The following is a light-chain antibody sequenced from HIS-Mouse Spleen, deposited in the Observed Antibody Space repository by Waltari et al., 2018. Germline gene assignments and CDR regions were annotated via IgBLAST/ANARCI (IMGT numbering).Light chain of an antibody. V-gene: IGLV3-25*03. Sequence: SYELTQPPSVSVSPGQTARITCSGDALPKQYAYWYQQKPGQAPVLVISKDSERPSGIHGRFSGSSSGTTVTLTISGVQAEDEADYYCQSADSSGTWVFGGGTKLTVL. CDR1: ALPKQY. CDR3: QSADSSGTWV. CDR2: KDS. J-gene: IGLJ3*02.